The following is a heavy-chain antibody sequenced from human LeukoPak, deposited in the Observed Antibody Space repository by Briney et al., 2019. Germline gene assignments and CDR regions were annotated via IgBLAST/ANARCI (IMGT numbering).Heavy chain of an antibody. CDR1: GGSISSYY. V-gene: IGHV4-4*07. Sequence: TSETLSLTCTVSGGSISSYYWSWIRQPAGKGLEWIGRIHTSGSTNYNPSLKSRVTMSVDTSKKQFSLKLSSVTAADTAVYYCARDRNSGSSLDIWGQGTMLTVSS. J-gene: IGHJ3*02. D-gene: IGHD6-6*01. CDR3: ARDRNSGSSLDI. CDR2: IHTSGST.